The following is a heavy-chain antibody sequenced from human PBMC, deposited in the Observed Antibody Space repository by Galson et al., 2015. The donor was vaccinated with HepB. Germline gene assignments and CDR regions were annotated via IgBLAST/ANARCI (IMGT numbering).Heavy chain of an antibody. J-gene: IGHJ5*01. CDR2: ISYDGSIK. V-gene: IGHV3-30*18. D-gene: IGHD6-19*01. Sequence: SLRLSCAASGFTFRNYGVHWVRQAPGKGPEWVALISYDGSIKYYADYLQGRFTISRDNSKNTLFLQMNSLRAEDTAVYYCAKEGQWRGTFLYWFDSWGQGTLVTVSS. CDR3: AKEGQWRGTFLYWFDS. CDR1: GFTFRNYG.